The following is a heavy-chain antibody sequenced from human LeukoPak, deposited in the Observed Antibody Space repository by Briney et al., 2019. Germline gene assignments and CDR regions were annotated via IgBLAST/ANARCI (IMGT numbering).Heavy chain of an antibody. CDR1: GFSFSSYW. CDR2: IKEDGSEK. J-gene: IGHJ4*02. D-gene: IGHD5-12*01. Sequence: GGSLRLSYAASGFSFSSYWMSWVRQAPGKGLEWVANIKEDGSEKYYVDSVQGRFTISRDNAKNSLYLQMNSLRAEDTAVYYCARDRGYSGPRYFDYWGQGTLVTVSS. V-gene: IGHV3-7*01. CDR3: ARDRGYSGPRYFDY.